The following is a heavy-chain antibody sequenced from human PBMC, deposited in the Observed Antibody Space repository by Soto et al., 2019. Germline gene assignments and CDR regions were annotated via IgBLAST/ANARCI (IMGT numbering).Heavy chain of an antibody. CDR3: ARASGTYYNLGGYYYSYYMDV. Sequence: HVQLQESGPGLVKPSETLSLTCTVSGDSISTYYWSWIRQPPGKGLEWIAYIYNSGNTNYNPSLNSRVTLSVDTSKNQFSLKLSSVTAADTAVYYCARASGTYYNLGGYYYSYYMDVWGKGNTVTVSS. V-gene: IGHV4-59*01. D-gene: IGHD3-10*01. CDR1: GDSISTYY. CDR2: IYNSGNT. J-gene: IGHJ6*03.